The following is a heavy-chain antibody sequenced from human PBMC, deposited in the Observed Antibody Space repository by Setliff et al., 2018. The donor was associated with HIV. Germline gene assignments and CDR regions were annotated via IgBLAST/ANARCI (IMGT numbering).Heavy chain of an antibody. Sequence: GASVKVSCKASGDTFNSHAISWARQAPGQGLEWMGGIIPIFGTPNYAQKFKGRLTITADESTSTVYMELSSLRSEDTAVYYCARDPRDIVVVIAPEPEPYYYYGMDVWGEGTTVTVSS. CDR1: GDTFNSHA. V-gene: IGHV1-69*13. CDR2: IIPIFGTP. D-gene: IGHD2-15*01. J-gene: IGHJ6*04. CDR3: ARDPRDIVVVIAPEPEPYYYYGMDV.